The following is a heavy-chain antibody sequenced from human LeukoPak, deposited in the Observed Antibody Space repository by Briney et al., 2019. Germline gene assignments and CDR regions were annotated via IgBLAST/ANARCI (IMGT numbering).Heavy chain of an antibody. D-gene: IGHD6-19*01. Sequence: SETLSLTCTVSGGSISSYYWSWIRQPPGKGLEWIGYIYYSGSTNYNPSLKSRVTISVDTSKNQFSLKLSSVTAADTAVYYCARGPRGYSSGWIRKQEEIYFQHWGQGTLVTVSS. CDR3: ARGPRGYSSGWIRKQEEIYFQH. V-gene: IGHV4-59*01. CDR1: GGSISSYY. CDR2: IYYSGST. J-gene: IGHJ1*01.